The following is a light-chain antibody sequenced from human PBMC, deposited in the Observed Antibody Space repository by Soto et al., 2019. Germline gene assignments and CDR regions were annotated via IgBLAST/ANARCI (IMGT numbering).Light chain of an antibody. Sequence: QSALTQPPSASASPGQSVTIYCTGTSSDGGGYDFVSWYQHLPGKAPKLMIYEFTKRPSGVPDRFSGSKSGNTASLTVSGLLAEDEADYYCASYAGGNQVFGTGTKLTVL. CDR3: ASYAGGNQV. V-gene: IGLV2-8*01. CDR2: EFT. CDR1: SSDGGGYDF. J-gene: IGLJ1*01.